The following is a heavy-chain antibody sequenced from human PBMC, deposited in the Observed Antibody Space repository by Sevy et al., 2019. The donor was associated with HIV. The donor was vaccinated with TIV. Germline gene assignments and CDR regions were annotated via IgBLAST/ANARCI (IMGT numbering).Heavy chain of an antibody. CDR1: GYTLTELS. CDR2: FDPEDGET. V-gene: IGHV1-24*01. D-gene: IGHD2-2*01. J-gene: IGHJ4*02. Sequence: ASVKVSCKVSGYTLTELSMHWVRQAPGKGLEWMGGFDPEDGETIYAQKFQVRVTMTEDTSTDTAYMELSSLRSEDTAVYYCARRAPYCSSTSCSRQYYFDYWGQGTLVTVSS. CDR3: ARRAPYCSSTSCSRQYYFDY.